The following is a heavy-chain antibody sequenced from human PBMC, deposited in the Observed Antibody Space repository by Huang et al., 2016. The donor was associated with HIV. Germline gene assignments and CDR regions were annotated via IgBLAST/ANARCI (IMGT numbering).Heavy chain of an antibody. V-gene: IGHV1-46*01. D-gene: IGHD3-16*02. Sequence: QVQLVQSGAEVKKPGASVKVSCKASGYTFTSYYMHWVRQAPGQGLEWMGINNPRGGMTSNEQKFKGRGTMTRDTSTSTVYMELSSLRSEDTAVYYCASGGYYDYVWGSYRLDYWGQGTLVTVSS. J-gene: IGHJ4*02. CDR3: ASGGYYDYVWGSYRLDY. CDR1: GYTFTSYY. CDR2: NNPRGGMT.